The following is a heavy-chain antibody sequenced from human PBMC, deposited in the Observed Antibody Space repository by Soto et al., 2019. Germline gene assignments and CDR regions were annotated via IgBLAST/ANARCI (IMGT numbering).Heavy chain of an antibody. Sequence: ASVKVSCKASGGTFSSYAISWVRQAPGQGLEWMGGIIPIFGTANYAQKFQGRVTITADESTNTAYMELSSLRSEDTAVYYCARDPYRGEFDYWGQGTLVTVSS. J-gene: IGHJ4*02. CDR3: ARDPYRGEFDY. D-gene: IGHD2-2*02. CDR1: GGTFSSYA. CDR2: IIPIFGTA. V-gene: IGHV1-69*13.